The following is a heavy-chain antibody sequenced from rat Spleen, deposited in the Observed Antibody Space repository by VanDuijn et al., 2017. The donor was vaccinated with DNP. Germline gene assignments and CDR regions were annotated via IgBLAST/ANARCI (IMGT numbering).Heavy chain of an antibody. CDR1: GFTFSTFW. CDR2: ITTSGGGST. V-gene: IGHV5-31*01. J-gene: IGHJ2*01. Sequence: EVKLVESGGGLVQPGRSLKLSCVASGFTFSTFWMTWIRQVPGKGLEWVASITTSGGGSTSYPDSVRGRFTISRDNVKNTLYLQMNSLQTEDTAIYFCTRDRGHGWSLYFDFWGQGVMVTVSS. D-gene: IGHD4-3*01. CDR3: TRDRGHGWSLYFDF.